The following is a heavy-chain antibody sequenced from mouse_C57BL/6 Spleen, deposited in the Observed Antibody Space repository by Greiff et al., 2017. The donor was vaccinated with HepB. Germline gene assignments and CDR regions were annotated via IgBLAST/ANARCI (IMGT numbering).Heavy chain of an antibody. Sequence: VQLQQSGAELMKPGASVKLSCKATGYTFTGYWIEWVKQRPGHGLEWIGEILPGSGSTNYNEKFKGKATFTADTSSNTAYMQLSSLTTEDSAIYYCAREFITTVVKNWYFDVWGTGTTVTVSS. CDR1: GYTFTGYW. CDR3: AREFITTVVKNWYFDV. J-gene: IGHJ1*03. V-gene: IGHV1-9*01. CDR2: ILPGSGST. D-gene: IGHD1-1*01.